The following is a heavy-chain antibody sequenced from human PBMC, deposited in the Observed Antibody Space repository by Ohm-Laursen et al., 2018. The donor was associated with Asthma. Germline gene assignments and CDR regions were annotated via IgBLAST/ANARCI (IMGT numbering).Heavy chain of an antibody. CDR2: IGFGGGYI. J-gene: IGHJ4*02. D-gene: IGHD6-19*01. V-gene: IGHV3-23*01. Sequence: SLRLSCTASGFTFSTSDMRWVRQVPGKGLEWVSSIGFGGGYISYADSVKGRFTISRDNSKNTLYLQMSSLRAEDTAVYYRAKDRSGWYKDYWGQGTLVTVSS. CDR1: GFTFSTSD. CDR3: AKDRSGWYKDY.